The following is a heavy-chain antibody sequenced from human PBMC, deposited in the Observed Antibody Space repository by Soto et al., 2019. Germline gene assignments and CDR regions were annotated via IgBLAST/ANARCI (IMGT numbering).Heavy chain of an antibody. D-gene: IGHD6-13*01. J-gene: IGHJ4*02. CDR1: EFTVSNNY. V-gene: IGHV3-53*02. Sequence: EVQLVETGGGLIQPGGSLRLSCAASEFTVSNNYMSWVRQAPGKGLEWVSLIYSGGSTYYADSVKGRFTISRDNSKNTLHLQMNSLRAEDTAVYYCATYSSLDYWGQGTLVTVSS. CDR2: IYSGGST. CDR3: ATYSSLDY.